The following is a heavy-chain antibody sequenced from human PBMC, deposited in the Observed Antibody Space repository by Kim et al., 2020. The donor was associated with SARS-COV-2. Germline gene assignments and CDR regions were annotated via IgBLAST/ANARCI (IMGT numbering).Heavy chain of an antibody. Sequence: PSLKGRVTISVDTSKNQFSLKLSSVTAADTAVYYCARGGDILTGSDAFDIWGQGTMVTVSS. D-gene: IGHD3-9*01. V-gene: IGHV4-59*09. J-gene: IGHJ3*02. CDR3: ARGGDILTGSDAFDI.